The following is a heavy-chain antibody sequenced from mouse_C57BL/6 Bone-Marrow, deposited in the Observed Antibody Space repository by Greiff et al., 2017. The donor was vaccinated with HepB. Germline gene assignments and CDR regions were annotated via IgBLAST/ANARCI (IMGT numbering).Heavy chain of an antibody. CDR2: ISYDGSN. CDR3: ARKEGKITTVVSSSYWYFDV. D-gene: IGHD1-1*01. V-gene: IGHV3-6*01. Sequence: EVKLVESGPGLVKPSQSLSLTCSVTGYSITSGYYWNWIRQFPGNKLEWMGYISYDGSNNYNPTLKNRISITRDTSKNQFFLKLNSVTTEDTATYYCARKEGKITTVVSSSYWYFDVWGTGTTVTVSS. J-gene: IGHJ1*03. CDR1: GYSITSGYY.